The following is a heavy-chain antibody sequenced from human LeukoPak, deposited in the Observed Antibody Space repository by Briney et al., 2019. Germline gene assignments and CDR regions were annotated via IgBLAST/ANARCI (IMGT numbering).Heavy chain of an antibody. J-gene: IGHJ4*02. Sequence: EASVKVSCKASGYTFTSHAMTWVRQAPGQGLEWMGWINPNSGGTNYAQKFQGRVTMTRDTSISTAYMELSRLRSDDTAVYYCARVPRYSSSWYYRKGFDYWGQGTLVTVSS. D-gene: IGHD6-13*01. CDR1: GYTFTSHA. CDR2: INPNSGGT. V-gene: IGHV1-2*02. CDR3: ARVPRYSSSWYYRKGFDY.